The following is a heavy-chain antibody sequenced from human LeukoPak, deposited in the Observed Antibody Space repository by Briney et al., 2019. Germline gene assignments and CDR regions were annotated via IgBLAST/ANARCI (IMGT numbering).Heavy chain of an antibody. J-gene: IGHJ5*02. D-gene: IGHD1-14*01. CDR1: GYTSTDYY. Sequence: ASVKVSCKVSGYTSTDYYMHWVQQAPGKGLEWMGLVDPEDGETIYAEKFQGRVTITADTSTDTAYMELSSLRSEDTAVYYCATLRTFYNWFDPWGQGTLVTVSS. CDR2: VDPEDGET. V-gene: IGHV1-69-2*01. CDR3: ATLRTFYNWFDP.